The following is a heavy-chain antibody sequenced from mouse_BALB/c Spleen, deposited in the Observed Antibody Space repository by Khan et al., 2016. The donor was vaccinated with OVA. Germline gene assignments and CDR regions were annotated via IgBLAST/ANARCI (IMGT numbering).Heavy chain of an antibody. V-gene: IGHV1S29*02. J-gene: IGHJ3*01. CDR3: ARGDYGSSDWFAY. Sequence: VRLQQSGPELVKPGASVKISCKASGYTFTDYNMHWVKQSHGKGLEWIGYIYPYNGDTGYDQKFKDKATLTLDNSSSTAYMELSSLTSEDSAVYYCARGDYGSSDWFAYWGQGTLVTVSA. CDR1: GYTFTDYN. D-gene: IGHD1-1*01. CDR2: IYPYNGDT.